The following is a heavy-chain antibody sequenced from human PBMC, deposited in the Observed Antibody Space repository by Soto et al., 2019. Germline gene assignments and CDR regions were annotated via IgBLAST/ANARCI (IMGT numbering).Heavy chain of an antibody. Sequence: SQTLSLTCAIPGDSVSSNSASWNLIRQSPSRGLEWLGRTFYRSRWYHEYAVSVKGRISINPDTSKNQFSLQLNSVTPEDTAVYYCTRGPSPPGGRNWFDPWAQGTLVTVSS. D-gene: IGHD3-16*01. V-gene: IGHV6-1*01. CDR1: GDSVSSNSAS. J-gene: IGHJ5*02. CDR2: TFYRSRWYH. CDR3: TRGPSPPGGRNWFDP.